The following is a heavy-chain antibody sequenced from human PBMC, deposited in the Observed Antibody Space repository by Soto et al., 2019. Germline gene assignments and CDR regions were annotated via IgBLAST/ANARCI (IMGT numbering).Heavy chain of an antibody. Sequence: SETLSLTCTVSGTSITTNDWWTWVRQPPGKGLEWIGEIHHRGNPSYNPSLRSRVTISVDNSKNQFSLTVSSLTAADTAVYYCARAVTGLVSYYYYMDVWGKGTTVTVS. D-gene: IGHD4-17*01. CDR2: IHHRGNP. V-gene: IGHV4-4*02. CDR1: GTSITTNDW. J-gene: IGHJ6*03. CDR3: ARAVTGLVSYYYYMDV.